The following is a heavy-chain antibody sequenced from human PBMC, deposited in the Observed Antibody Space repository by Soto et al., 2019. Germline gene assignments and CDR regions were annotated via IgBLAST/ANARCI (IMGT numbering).Heavy chain of an antibody. CDR2: FDPEDGET. CDR1: GYTLTELS. J-gene: IGHJ6*03. V-gene: IGHV1-24*01. D-gene: IGHD1-26*01. CDR3: ATIRKSTHRGATSLRYYYYYMDV. Sequence: ASVKVSCKVSGYTLTELSMHWVRQAPGKGLEWMGGFDPEDGETIYAQKFQGRGTMTEDTSTDTAYMELSSLRSEDTAVYYCATIRKSTHRGATSLRYYYYYMDVWGKGTTVTVSS.